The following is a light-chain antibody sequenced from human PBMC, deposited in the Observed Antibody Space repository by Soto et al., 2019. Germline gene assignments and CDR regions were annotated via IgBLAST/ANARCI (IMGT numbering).Light chain of an antibody. J-gene: IGKJ1*01. Sequence: DIQMTQSPSTLSASVGDRVTITCRASQSINSWLAWYQQKPGKAPKVLIYDASSLQSGDPSRFSGSGSGTEFTLTIGSLQPEDAATYYCQRYNAFSQTFGQGTKVEI. CDR1: QSINSW. V-gene: IGKV1-5*01. CDR2: DAS. CDR3: QRYNAFSQT.